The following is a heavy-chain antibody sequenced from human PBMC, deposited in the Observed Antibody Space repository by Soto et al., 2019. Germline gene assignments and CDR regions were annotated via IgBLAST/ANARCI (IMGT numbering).Heavy chain of an antibody. J-gene: IGHJ6*02. CDR3: ARGRAVPIFGVVIRTPTYGMDV. V-gene: IGHV4-59*02. CDR1: GASVSSYY. CDR2: ILYTGNT. Sequence: SETLSLTCTVSGASVSSYYWSWIRQPPGKGLEWLGYILYTGNTNYNPSLKSRVTMSVDTSKNQFSLKLSSVTAADTAVYYCARGRAVPIFGVVIRTPTYGMDVWGQGTTVTVSS. D-gene: IGHD3-3*01.